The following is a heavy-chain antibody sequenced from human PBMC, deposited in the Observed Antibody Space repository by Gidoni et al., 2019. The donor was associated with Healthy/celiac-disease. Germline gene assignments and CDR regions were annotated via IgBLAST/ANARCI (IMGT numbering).Heavy chain of an antibody. Sequence: QLQLQESGPGLVKPSETLSLTCTVSGGSISSSSYYWGWIRQPPGKGLEWIGSIYYSGSTYYNPSLKSRVNISVDTSKNQFSLKLSSVTAADTAVYYCARHYYDSSGYPPHFDYWGQGTLVTVSS. D-gene: IGHD3-22*01. CDR1: GGSISSSSYY. J-gene: IGHJ4*02. V-gene: IGHV4-39*01. CDR2: IYYSGST. CDR3: ARHYYDSSGYPPHFDY.